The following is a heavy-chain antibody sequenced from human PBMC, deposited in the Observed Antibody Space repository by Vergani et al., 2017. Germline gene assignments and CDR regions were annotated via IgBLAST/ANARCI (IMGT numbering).Heavy chain of an antibody. CDR3: ARQVSVSGKWWGPYYYYGMDV. CDR1: GYSFTSYW. V-gene: IGHV5-10-1*01. D-gene: IGHD6-19*01. Sequence: EVQLEQSGAAVKKPGESLRISCKGSGYSFTSYWISWVRQMPGKGLEWMGRIDPSDSYTNYSPSCQGHVTISADNSISTAYLQWSSLKASDTAMYYCARQVSVSGKWWGPYYYYGMDVWGQGTTVTVSS. J-gene: IGHJ6*02. CDR2: IDPSDSYT.